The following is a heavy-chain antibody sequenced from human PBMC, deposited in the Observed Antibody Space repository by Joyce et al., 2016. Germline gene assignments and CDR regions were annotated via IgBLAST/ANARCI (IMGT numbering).Heavy chain of an antibody. V-gene: IGHV4-39*01. Sequence: QVQLQESGSGLVKPSETLSLTCTVSGDSISSSSSYWGWIRPPPGKGLEWLGTINYSGTVYYNSSLKRRVTMSVDTSKSQFSLRLSSVTAADTAVYYCARRLSGTWSDFGYWGQGTLVTVSS. D-gene: IGHD1-14*01. J-gene: IGHJ4*02. CDR2: INYSGTV. CDR3: ARRLSGTWSDFGY. CDR1: GDSISSSSSY.